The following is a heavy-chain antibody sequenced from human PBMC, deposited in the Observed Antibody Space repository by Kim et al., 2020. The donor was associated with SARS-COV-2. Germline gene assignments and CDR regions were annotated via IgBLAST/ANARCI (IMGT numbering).Heavy chain of an antibody. V-gene: IGHV4-34*01. J-gene: IGHJ4*02. CDR3: ARGKSIWAARRVAWFDY. D-gene: IGHD6-6*01. Sequence: SETLSLTCAVYGGSFSGYYWSWIRQPPGKGLEWIGEINHSGSTNYNPSLKSRVTISVDTSKNQFSLKLSSVTAADTAVYYCARGKSIWAARRVAWFDYWGQGTLVTVSS. CDR1: GGSFSGYY. CDR2: INHSGST.